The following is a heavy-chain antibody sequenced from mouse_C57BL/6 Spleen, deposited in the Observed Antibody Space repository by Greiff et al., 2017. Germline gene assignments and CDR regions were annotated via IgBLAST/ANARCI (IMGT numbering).Heavy chain of an antibody. D-gene: IGHD2-5*01. CDR2: IYPSDSET. Sequence: QVQLQQPGAELVRPGSSVKLSCKASGYTFTSYWMDWVKQRPGQGLEWIGNIYPSDSETHYNQKFKDKATLTVDKSSSTAYMQLSSLTSEDSAVYYCATYYSNFPWFAYWGQETLVTVSA. V-gene: IGHV1-61*01. CDR3: ATYYSNFPWFAY. CDR1: GYTFTSYW. J-gene: IGHJ3*01.